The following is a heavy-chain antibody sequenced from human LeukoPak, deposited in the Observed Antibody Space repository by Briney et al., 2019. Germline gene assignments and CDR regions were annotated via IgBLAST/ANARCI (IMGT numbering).Heavy chain of an antibody. CDR3: ARDYYGSGSYYIIDY. Sequence: SETLSLTCAVYGGSFSGYYWSWIRQPPGKGLDWIGEINHSGSTNYNPSLKSRVTISVDTSKNQFSLKLSSVTAADTAVYYCARDYYGSGSYYIIDYWGQGTLVTVSS. D-gene: IGHD3-10*01. CDR2: INHSGST. J-gene: IGHJ4*02. CDR1: GGSFSGYY. V-gene: IGHV4-34*01.